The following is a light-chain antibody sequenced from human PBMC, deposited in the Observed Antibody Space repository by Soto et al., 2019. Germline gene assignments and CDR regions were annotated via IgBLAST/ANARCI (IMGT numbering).Light chain of an antibody. V-gene: IGKV3-15*01. Sequence: EIVVTQSPATLSVSPGEKATLSCRASRYVAGNLAWYQQKPGQAPRLLIYGASSRATGFPARFSGSGFGTEFTLTINSLESEDFAVYYCQQYDNGLTFGGGTTVEI. CDR2: GAS. CDR1: RYVAGN. J-gene: IGKJ4*01. CDR3: QQYDNGLT.